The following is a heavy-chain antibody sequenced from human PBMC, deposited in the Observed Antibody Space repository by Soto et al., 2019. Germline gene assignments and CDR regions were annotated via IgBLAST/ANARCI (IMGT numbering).Heavy chain of an antibody. Sequence: PSETLSLTCAVSGGSISSSNWWSWVRQPPGKGLEWIGEIYHSGSTNYNPSLKSRVTISVDKSKNQFSLQLSSVTAADTALYYCARGRGDTAMAWYYWGQGTLVTVSS. CDR3: ARGRGDTAMAWYY. CDR2: IYHSGST. J-gene: IGHJ4*02. D-gene: IGHD5-18*01. V-gene: IGHV4-4*02. CDR1: GGSISSSNW.